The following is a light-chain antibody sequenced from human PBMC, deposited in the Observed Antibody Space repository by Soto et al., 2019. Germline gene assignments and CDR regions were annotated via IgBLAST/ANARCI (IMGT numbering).Light chain of an antibody. CDR3: QQYGTLSVT. J-gene: IGKJ4*01. V-gene: IGKV3-20*01. Sequence: EIVLTQSPGTLSLSPGERATLSCRASQSVTNNFLAWYQQKAGQAHRLLIYGASNRAAGIPDRFSGSGSGTDFTLTISRLEPEEFAVYYCQQYGTLSVTFGGGTKVEIK. CDR1: QSVTNNF. CDR2: GAS.